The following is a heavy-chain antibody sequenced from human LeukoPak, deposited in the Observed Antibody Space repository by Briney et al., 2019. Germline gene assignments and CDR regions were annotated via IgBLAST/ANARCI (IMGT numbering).Heavy chain of an antibody. D-gene: IGHD3-16*01. CDR3: ARDMMQGVMGY. Sequence: GASVKVSCKASGYSFIDYYIQWVRQAPGQGLEWAGWINPKNGGTHYAQNFRGRVTMTSDTSISTLYMELTTLRSDDTAVFYCARDMMQGVMGYWGQGTLVTVSS. CDR2: INPKNGGT. V-gene: IGHV1-2*02. CDR1: GYSFIDYY. J-gene: IGHJ4*02.